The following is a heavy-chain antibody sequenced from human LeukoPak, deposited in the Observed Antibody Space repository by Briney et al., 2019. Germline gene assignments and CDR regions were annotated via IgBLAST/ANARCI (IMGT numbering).Heavy chain of an antibody. V-gene: IGHV4-34*01. D-gene: IGHD2-15*01. J-gene: IGHJ4*02. CDR2: INHSGST. CDR1: GGSFSGYY. Sequence: PSETLSLTCAVYGGSFSGYYWSWIRQPPGKGLEWIGEINHSGSTNYNPSLKSRVTISVDTSKNQFSLKLSSVTAADTAVYYCARGPLRGYCSGGSCYSGLFDYRGQGTLVTVSS. CDR3: ARGPLRGYCSGGSCYSGLFDY.